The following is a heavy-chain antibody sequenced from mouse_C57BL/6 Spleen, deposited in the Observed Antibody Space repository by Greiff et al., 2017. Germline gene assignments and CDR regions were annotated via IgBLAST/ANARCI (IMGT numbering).Heavy chain of an antibody. J-gene: IGHJ2*01. D-gene: IGHD6-1*01. V-gene: IGHV1-50*01. CDR3: ARSSSRGY. CDR2: IDPSDSYT. Sequence: QVQLQQPGAELVKPGASVKLSCKASGYTFTSYWMQWVKQRPGQGLEWIGEIDPSDSYTNYNQKFKGKATLTVDTSSSTAYMQLSSLTSEDSAVYYCARSSSRGYWGQGTTLTVSS. CDR1: GYTFTSYW.